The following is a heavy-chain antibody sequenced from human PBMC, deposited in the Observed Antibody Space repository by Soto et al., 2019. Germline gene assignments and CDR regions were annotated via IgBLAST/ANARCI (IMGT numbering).Heavy chain of an antibody. J-gene: IGHJ6*02. CDR2: IYHSGRT. CDR1: GGSISSCNW. CDR3: ARGYDWGSSYYYFYGLDV. Sequence: SETLSLTCAVSGGSISSCNWCRWVREPREEGLEWIGEIYHSGRTNYNPSLKSRVTMSVDKSKNQFSLKLSSVTAADTAVYYCARGYDWGSSYYYFYGLDVWGQGTTVTVSS. V-gene: IGHV4-4*02. D-gene: IGHD3-10*01.